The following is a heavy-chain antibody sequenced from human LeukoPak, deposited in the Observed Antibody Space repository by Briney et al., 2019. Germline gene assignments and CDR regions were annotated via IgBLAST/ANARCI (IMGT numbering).Heavy chain of an antibody. CDR2: ISAYNGNT. Sequence: GASVKVSCKASGYTFTSYGISWVRQAPGQGLEWTGWISAYNGNTNYAQKLQGRVTMTTDTSTSTTYMELRSLRSEDTAVYYCASSSASTGDPDYWGQGTLVTVSS. V-gene: IGHV1-18*01. CDR3: ASSSASTGDPDY. D-gene: IGHD7-27*01. CDR1: GYTFTSYG. J-gene: IGHJ4*02.